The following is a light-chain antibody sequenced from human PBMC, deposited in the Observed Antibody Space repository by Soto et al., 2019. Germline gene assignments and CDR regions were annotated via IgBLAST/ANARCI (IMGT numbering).Light chain of an antibody. CDR1: QGIGSN. J-gene: IGKJ4*01. CDR2: GAS. CDR3: QQYSDWPPVT. V-gene: IGKV3-15*01. Sequence: EVVMTQSPATLSLSPGDRATVSCRASQGIGSNLAWYQQKPGQAPRLLIYGASTRAAGVPARFSGSGSGTEFTLTSSSLQSEDFALYYCQQYSDWPPVTFGGVTKVEIK.